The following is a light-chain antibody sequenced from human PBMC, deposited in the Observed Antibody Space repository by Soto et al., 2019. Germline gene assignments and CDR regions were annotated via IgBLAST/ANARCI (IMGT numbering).Light chain of an antibody. V-gene: IGLV2-11*01. CDR2: AVT. CDR3: CSYAGSYTHYV. J-gene: IGLJ1*01. CDR1: SSDVGGYNY. Sequence: SALTQPRSVSGSPGQSVTISCTGTSSDVGGYNYVSWYQQYPGKAPKVMIYAVTRRPSGVPDRISGSKSGNTASLTISGLQAEDEADYYCCSYAGSYTHYVFGTGTKVT.